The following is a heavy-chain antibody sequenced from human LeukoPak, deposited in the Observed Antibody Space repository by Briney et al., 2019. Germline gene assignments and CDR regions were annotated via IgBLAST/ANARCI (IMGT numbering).Heavy chain of an antibody. CDR1: GGSISSYY. D-gene: IGHD1-1*01. CDR3: ARERGNWSSFDY. J-gene: IGHJ4*02. Sequence: AEALSLTCTVSGGSISSYYWSWIRQPPGKGLEWIGYIYYSGSTNYNPSLKSRVTISVDTSKNQFSLKLSSVTAADTAVYYCARERGNWSSFDYWGQGTLGTVSS. V-gene: IGHV4-59*01. CDR2: IYYSGST.